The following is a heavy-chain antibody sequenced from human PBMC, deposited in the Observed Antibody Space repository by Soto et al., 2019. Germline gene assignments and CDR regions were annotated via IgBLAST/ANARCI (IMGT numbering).Heavy chain of an antibody. CDR1: GFVFRTYG. J-gene: IGHJ6*02. CDR3: SNLDTDWGFFANAV. CDR2: ISYDGRSK. V-gene: IGHV3-30*18. Sequence: QVQLVESGGGVVQPGRSLRLSCAASGFVFRTYGMYWVRQAPGKGLAWVALISYDGRSKNYADSVKGRFTISRDNSENKLFLLINSRTLEDQAAYYCSNLDTDWGFFANAVWGQGTTVVVSS. D-gene: IGHD5-18*01.